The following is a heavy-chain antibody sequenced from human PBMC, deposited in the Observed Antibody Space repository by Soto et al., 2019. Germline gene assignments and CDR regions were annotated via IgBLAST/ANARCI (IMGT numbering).Heavy chain of an antibody. CDR1: GYSFTSYW. CDR2: IDPSDSYT. CDR3: ARQDIVVVPGGMDV. Sequence: GESLKISCKGSGYSFTSYWISWVRQMPGKGLEWMGRIDPSDSYTNYSPSFQGHVTISADKSVSTACLQWSSLKASDTAMYYCARQDIVVVPGGMDVWGQGTTVTVSS. V-gene: IGHV5-10-1*01. J-gene: IGHJ6*02. D-gene: IGHD2-2*01.